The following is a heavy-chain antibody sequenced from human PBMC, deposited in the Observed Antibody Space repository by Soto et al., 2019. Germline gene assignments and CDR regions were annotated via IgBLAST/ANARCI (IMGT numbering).Heavy chain of an antibody. CDR1: GFTFGDYA. CDR3: SSVYYLSGYRYFDY. Sequence: PGGSLRLSCTASGFTFGDYAMTWFRQAPGKGLEWVGFIRSNSYGGTTDYAASVKGRFTISRDDAKTIAYLQMNSLKTEDTAVYYCSSVYYLSGYRYFDYWGQGTLVTVSS. V-gene: IGHV3-49*03. J-gene: IGHJ4*02. D-gene: IGHD3-9*01. CDR2: IRSNSYGGTT.